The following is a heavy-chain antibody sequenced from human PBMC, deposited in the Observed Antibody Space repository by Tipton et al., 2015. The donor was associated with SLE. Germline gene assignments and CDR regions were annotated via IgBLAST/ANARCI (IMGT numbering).Heavy chain of an antibody. D-gene: IGHD4-23*01. V-gene: IGHV3-48*03. CDR1: GFTFSSYE. Sequence: SLRLSCAASGFTFSSYEMNWVRQAPGKGLEWVSYISSSGGTIYYADSVKGRFTISRDNAKNSLYLQMNSLRAEDTALYYCAKEVYGGNLYYYFDLWGRGTLVTVSS. CDR3: AKEVYGGNLYYYFDL. CDR2: ISSSGGTI. J-gene: IGHJ2*01.